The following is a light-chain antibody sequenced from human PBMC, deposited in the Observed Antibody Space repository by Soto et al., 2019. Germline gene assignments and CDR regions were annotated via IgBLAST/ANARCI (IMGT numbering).Light chain of an antibody. J-gene: IGKJ2*01. CDR1: QGITND. CDR3: LQDYTYPYT. Sequence: AIQLTQSPSSLAACVGDTVTITCRASQGITNDLGWFQQKPGKAPKLLIYAASSLQSDVPSRFSGSGSGTDFTLTISSLQPEDFATYYCLQDYTYPYTFGQGTKVDIK. CDR2: AAS. V-gene: IGKV1-6*02.